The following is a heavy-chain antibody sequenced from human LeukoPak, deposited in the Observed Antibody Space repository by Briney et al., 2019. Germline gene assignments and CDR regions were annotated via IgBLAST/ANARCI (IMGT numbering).Heavy chain of an antibody. Sequence: GSLRLSCAASGFTFSSYVMHWVRQAPGKGLQWVAVIWQDGSNKYYADSVKGRFTISRDNSKNTLYLQMNSLRAEDTAVYYCARSRLVVVPAANWFDPWGQGTLVSVSS. D-gene: IGHD2-2*01. V-gene: IGHV3-33*01. CDR2: IWQDGSNK. J-gene: IGHJ5*02. CDR3: ARSRLVVVPAANWFDP. CDR1: GFTFSSYV.